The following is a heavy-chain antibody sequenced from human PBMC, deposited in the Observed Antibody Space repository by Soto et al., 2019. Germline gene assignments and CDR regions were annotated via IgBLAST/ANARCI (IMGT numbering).Heavy chain of an antibody. D-gene: IGHD2-8*01. Sequence: SETLSLTCAAYAGSFSDYYWSWLSPPPGKGLEWIGEINHSGSTNYNPSLKSRVTISVDTSKNQFSLKLSSVTAADTAVYYCARGVLGYCTNGVCSVEIVATTSAHYYYYGMDGWGQGTKVTFSS. CDR1: AGSFSDYY. CDR3: ARGVLGYCTNGVCSVEIVATTSAHYYYYGMDG. CDR2: INHSGST. J-gene: IGHJ6*02. V-gene: IGHV4-34*01.